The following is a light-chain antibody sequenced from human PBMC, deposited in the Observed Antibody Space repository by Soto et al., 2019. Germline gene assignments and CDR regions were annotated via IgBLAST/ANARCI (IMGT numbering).Light chain of an antibody. CDR1: QSFVYSPNNKNY. J-gene: IGKJ1*01. CDR2: WAS. V-gene: IGKV4-1*01. Sequence: DIVITQSPYSLASSVGEGATIHCKSSQSFVYSPNNKNYLAWYQHKPGQPPKMLIYWASIRESGVTDRFSGSGSGTDFTTTISSLQSEDVAVYYCQQYYTNSWSFAPGTQVEIK. CDR3: QQYYTNSWS.